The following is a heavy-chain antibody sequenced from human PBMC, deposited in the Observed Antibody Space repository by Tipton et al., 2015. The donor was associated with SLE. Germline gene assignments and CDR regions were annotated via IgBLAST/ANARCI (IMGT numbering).Heavy chain of an antibody. D-gene: IGHD6-25*01. Sequence: TLSLTCTVSGGSISSYYWSWIRQPPGKGLEWIGYIYTSGSTNYNPSLKSRVTMSVDTSKNQFSLKLSSVTAADTAVYYCARGGPKDYWGQGTLVTVSS. CDR3: ARGGPKDY. CDR1: GGSISSYY. V-gene: IGHV4-4*08. CDR2: IYTSGST. J-gene: IGHJ4*02.